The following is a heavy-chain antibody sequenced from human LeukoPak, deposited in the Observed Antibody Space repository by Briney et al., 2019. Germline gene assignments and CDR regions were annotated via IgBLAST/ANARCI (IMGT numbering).Heavy chain of an antibody. CDR3: ARWPLSGPLLPRHFDY. Sequence: GESLKISCKGSGYSFTSYWIGWVRQLPGKGLEWMGIIYPGDSDTRYSPSFQGQVTISADKSISTAYLQWSSLKASDTAMYYCARWPLSGPLLPRHFDYWGQGTLVTVSS. V-gene: IGHV5-51*01. CDR2: IYPGDSDT. CDR1: GYSFTSYW. D-gene: IGHD1-26*01. J-gene: IGHJ4*02.